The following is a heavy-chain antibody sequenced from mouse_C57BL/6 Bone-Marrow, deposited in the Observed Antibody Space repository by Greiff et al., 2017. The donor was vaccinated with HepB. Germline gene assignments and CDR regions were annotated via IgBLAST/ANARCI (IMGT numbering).Heavy chain of an antibody. CDR1: GYTFTSYW. V-gene: IGHV1-69*01. D-gene: IGHD4-1*01. J-gene: IGHJ3*01. CDR2: IDPSDSYT. CDR3: ALGVWFAY. Sequence: VQLQQPGAELVMPGASVKLSCKASGYTFTSYWMHWVKQRPGQGLEWIGEIDPSDSYTNYNQKFKGKSTLTVDKSSSTAYMQLSSLTSEDSAVYYCALGVWFAYWGQGTLVTVSA.